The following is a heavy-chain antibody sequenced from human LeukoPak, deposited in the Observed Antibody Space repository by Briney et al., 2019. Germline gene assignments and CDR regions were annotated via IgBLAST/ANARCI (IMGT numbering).Heavy chain of an antibody. V-gene: IGHV3-23*01. CDR2: IRDSGAHG. Sequence: CLRLSCAASGLTFSNYGKGGVLQAPGKVLKWVSTIRDSGAHGFYADSVKGRFTISRDNSNNLVYLQMNNLRAEDTAEYYCAKRARYNSARATDFDSWGQGTQVTVSS. D-gene: IGHD6-19*01. CDR1: GLTFSNYG. CDR3: AKRARYNSARATDFDS. J-gene: IGHJ4*02.